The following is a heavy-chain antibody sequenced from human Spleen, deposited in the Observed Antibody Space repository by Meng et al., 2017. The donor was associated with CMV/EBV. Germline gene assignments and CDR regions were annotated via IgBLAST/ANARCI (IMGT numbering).Heavy chain of an antibody. V-gene: IGHV3-48*03. D-gene: IGHD3-10*01. J-gene: IGHJ4*02. Sequence: GESLKISCAASGFTFSSYEMNWVRQAPGKGLEWVSYISSSGSTIYYADSVKGRFTISRDNAKNSLYLQMNSLRAEDTAIYYCAKARGLWFGESFDYWGQGSLVTVSS. CDR3: AKARGLWFGESFDY. CDR1: GFTFSSYE. CDR2: ISSSGSTI.